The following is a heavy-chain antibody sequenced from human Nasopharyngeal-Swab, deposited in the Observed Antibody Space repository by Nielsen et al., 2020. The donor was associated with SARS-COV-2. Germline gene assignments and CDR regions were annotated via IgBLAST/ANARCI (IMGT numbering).Heavy chain of an antibody. Sequence: SLKISCAASGFTFDDYAMHWVRQAPGKGLEWVSGISWNSGSIDYADSVKGRFTISRDNAKNSLYLQMNSLRAEDTALYYCAKDRNRGYCSGGSCYSSEYFQHWGQGTLVTVSS. J-gene: IGHJ1*01. D-gene: IGHD2-15*01. CDR3: AKDRNRGYCSGGSCYSSEYFQH. V-gene: IGHV3-9*01. CDR1: GFTFDDYA. CDR2: ISWNSGSI.